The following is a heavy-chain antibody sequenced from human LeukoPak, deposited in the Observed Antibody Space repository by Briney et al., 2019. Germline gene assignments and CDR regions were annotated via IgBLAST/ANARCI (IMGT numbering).Heavy chain of an antibody. CDR3: AGRGRRYFRD. CDR2: IYDSGST. V-gene: IGHV4-59*08. Sequence: SETLSLTCTVSGASISSDYWSWIRQSPGKGLEWIAYIYDSGSTDYNPSLKSRVIISMNTSKNQFSLNLSSVTAADTAVYYCAGRGRRYFRDWGQGTLVTVSS. J-gene: IGHJ1*01. CDR1: GASISSDY.